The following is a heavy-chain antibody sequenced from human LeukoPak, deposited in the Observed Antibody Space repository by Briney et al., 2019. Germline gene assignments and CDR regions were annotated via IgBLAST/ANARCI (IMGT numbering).Heavy chain of an antibody. CDR1: GFTFSSYA. J-gene: IGHJ6*02. Sequence: GRSLRLSCAASGFTFSSYAMHWARQAPGKGLEWVAVISYDGSNKYYADSVKGRFTISRDNSKNTLYLQMNSLRAEDTAVYYCARDASITIFGVVTHYGMDVWGQGTTVTVPS. D-gene: IGHD3-3*01. V-gene: IGHV3-30-3*01. CDR3: ARDASITIFGVVTHYGMDV. CDR2: ISYDGSNK.